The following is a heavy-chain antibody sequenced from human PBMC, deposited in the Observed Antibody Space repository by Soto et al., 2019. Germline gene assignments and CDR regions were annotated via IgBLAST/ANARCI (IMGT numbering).Heavy chain of an antibody. CDR2: IYYSGST. D-gene: IGHD5-12*01. CDR3: ARGYSGYDFGYYYYDGMDV. V-gene: IGHV4-39*01. J-gene: IGHJ6*01. CDR1: GGSISSSSYY. Sequence: SETLSLTCTVSGGSISSSSYYWGWIRQPPGKGLEWIGSIYYSGSTYYNPSLKSRVTISVDTSKNQFSLKLSSVTAADTAVYYCARGYSGYDFGYYYYDGMDVWGQGTTVT.